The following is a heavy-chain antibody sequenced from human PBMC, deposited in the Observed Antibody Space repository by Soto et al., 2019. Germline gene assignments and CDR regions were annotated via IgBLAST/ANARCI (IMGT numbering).Heavy chain of an antibody. V-gene: IGHV3-48*01. D-gene: IGHD3-22*01. J-gene: IGHJ3*02. Sequence: PGGSLRLSCAASGFTSSSYSMNWVRQAPGKGLEWVSYISSSSSTIYYADSVKGRFTISRDNAKNSLYLQMNSLRAEDTAVYYCARDYYDSSGYYLLFHAFDIWGQGTMVTVSS. CDR1: GFTSSSYS. CDR3: ARDYYDSSGYYLLFHAFDI. CDR2: ISSSSSTI.